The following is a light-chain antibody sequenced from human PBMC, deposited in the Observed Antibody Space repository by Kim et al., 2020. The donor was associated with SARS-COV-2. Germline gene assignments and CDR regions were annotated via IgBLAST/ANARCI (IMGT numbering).Light chain of an antibody. CDR1: SSNIGAGYE. Sequence: QSVLTQPPSVSGAPGQRVTISCTGSSSNIGAGYEVHWYAQLPGTAPKLLIYANSNRPSGVPDRFSASKSGASASLAITGLQAEDEADYHCQSYDINLRAVVFGGGTQLTVL. CDR3: QSYDINLRAVV. CDR2: ANS. V-gene: IGLV1-40*01. J-gene: IGLJ2*01.